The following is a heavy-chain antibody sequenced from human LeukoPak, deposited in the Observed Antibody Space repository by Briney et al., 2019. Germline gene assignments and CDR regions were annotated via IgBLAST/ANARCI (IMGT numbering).Heavy chain of an antibody. V-gene: IGHV3-21*01. Sequence: GGSLRLSCAASGFTLSDHSMNWVGQAPGKGLEWLSCIGSSTTSHIYYADSVKGRFTISRDNAKNSLYLQMNGLRPEDTAVYYCARDRSNSRDLDNWGQGTLVTVSS. CDR3: ARDRSNSRDLDN. D-gene: IGHD4-11*01. J-gene: IGHJ4*02. CDR1: GFTLSDHS. CDR2: IGSSTTSHI.